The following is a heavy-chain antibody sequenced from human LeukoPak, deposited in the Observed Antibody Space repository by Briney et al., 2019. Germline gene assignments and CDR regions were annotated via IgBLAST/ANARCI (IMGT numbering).Heavy chain of an antibody. CDR2: IYDSGST. CDR3: ASFTVTKIFDY. D-gene: IGHD4-17*01. Sequence: SETLSLTCTVSGGSIRSSYYYWSWIHQPPGKGLEWIGSIYDSGSTYYNPSLKSRVTISVDRSKNQFSLKLSSVTAADTAVYYCASFTVTKIFDYWGQGTLVTVSS. V-gene: IGHV4-39*07. CDR1: GGSIRSSYYY. J-gene: IGHJ4*02.